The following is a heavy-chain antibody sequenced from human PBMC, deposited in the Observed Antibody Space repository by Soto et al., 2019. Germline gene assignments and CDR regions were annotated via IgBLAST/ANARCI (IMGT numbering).Heavy chain of an antibody. CDR1: GFTVSSNY. V-gene: IGHV3-53*04. Sequence: GGSLRLSCAASGFTVSSNYMSWVRQAPGKGLEWVSVIYSGGSTYYADSVKGRFTISRHNSKNTLYLQMNSLRAEDTAVYYCARVTGHYDILTGYGLLDPWGQGTLVTVSS. CDR3: ARVTGHYDILTGYGLLDP. J-gene: IGHJ5*02. D-gene: IGHD3-9*01. CDR2: IYSGGST.